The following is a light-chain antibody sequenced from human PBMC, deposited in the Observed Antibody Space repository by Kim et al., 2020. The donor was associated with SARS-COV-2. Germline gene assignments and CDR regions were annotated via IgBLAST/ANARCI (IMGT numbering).Light chain of an antibody. V-gene: IGLV1-40*01. CDR1: SSNIGAGYD. CDR3: QSYDNSLSGYV. J-gene: IGLJ1*01. Sequence: VIISCTGSSSNIGAGYDVHWYQQLPGTAPKLLIYDNSTRPSGVPDRFSGSKSGTSASLAITGLQAEDEADYYCQSYDNSLSGYVFGTGTKVTVL. CDR2: DNS.